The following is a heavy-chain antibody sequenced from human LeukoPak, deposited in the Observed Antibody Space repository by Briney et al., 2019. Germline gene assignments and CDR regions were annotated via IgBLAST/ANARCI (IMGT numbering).Heavy chain of an antibody. CDR3: AKANWVSNADAVW. CDR1: GFSFGDYA. D-gene: IGHD1-1*01. Sequence: GGSLRLSCAASGFSFGDYAVSWVRQAQARGPGWVASIRGGGEIFYADSVKVRFTLSKDDSRNTVYLQLNNLSVEATAIYYCAKANWVSNADAVWWGQGTQVTVSS. CDR2: IRGGGEI. V-gene: IGHV3-23*01. J-gene: IGHJ4*02.